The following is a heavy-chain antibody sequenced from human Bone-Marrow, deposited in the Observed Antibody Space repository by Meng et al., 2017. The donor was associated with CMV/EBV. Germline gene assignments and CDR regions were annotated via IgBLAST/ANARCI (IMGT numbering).Heavy chain of an antibody. V-gene: IGHV3-74*01. CDR1: GPIFSTYW. CDR2: INSDGTST. CDR3: ARVAEPQKSASYDFWSGYWFDP. Sequence: GESLKISCAASGPIFSTYWMHWVRQAPGKGLVWVARINSDGTSTLHADSVKGRFTISRDNANNTLYLQMNSLRAEDTAVYYCARVAEPQKSASYDFWSGYWFDPWGQGTLVTVSS. J-gene: IGHJ5*02. D-gene: IGHD3-3*01.